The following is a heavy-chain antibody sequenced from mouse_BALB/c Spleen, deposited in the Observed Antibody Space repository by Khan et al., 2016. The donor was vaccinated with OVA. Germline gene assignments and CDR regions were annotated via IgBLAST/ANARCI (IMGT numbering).Heavy chain of an antibody. Sequence: EVQLQESGPELVKPGASVKISCKASGYTFTDYKMHWVKQSHGKSLEWIGYIYPYNGGTGYNQKFKSKATLTVDNSSSTAYMELSSLTSEDSAVYYWARSGNYDYDRVAYWGQGTLVTVSA. J-gene: IGHJ3*01. V-gene: IGHV1S29*02. D-gene: IGHD2-4*01. CDR2: IYPYNGGT. CDR1: GYTFTDYK. CDR3: ARSGNYDYDRVAY.